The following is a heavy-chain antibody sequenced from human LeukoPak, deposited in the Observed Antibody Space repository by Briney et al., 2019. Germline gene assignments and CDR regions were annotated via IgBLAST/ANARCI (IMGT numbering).Heavy chain of an antibody. V-gene: IGHV4-38-2*01. CDR3: ARGRKYYYYMDV. D-gene: IGHD3-10*01. CDR2: IYHSGST. J-gene: IGHJ6*03. Sequence: SETLSLTCAVSGYSISSGYYWGWIRQPPGKGLEWIGSIYHSGSTYYNPSLKSRVTISVDTSKNQFSLKLSSVTAADTAVYYCARGRKYYYYMDVWGKGTTVTVSS. CDR1: GYSISSGYY.